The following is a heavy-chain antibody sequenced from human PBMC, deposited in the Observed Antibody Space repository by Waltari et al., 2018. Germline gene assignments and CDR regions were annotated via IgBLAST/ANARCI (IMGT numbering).Heavy chain of an antibody. CDR3: ARGLIYSSGKFPFDY. CDR1: GGSISSHY. Sequence: QVQLQESGPGLVKPSETLSLTCTVSGGSISSHYWSWIRQPPGKGLEWIGYIYYSGSTNYTPSLKSRVTISVDTSKNQFSLKLSSVTAADTAVYYCARGLIYSSGKFPFDYWGQGTLVTVSS. J-gene: IGHJ4*02. CDR2: IYYSGST. V-gene: IGHV4-59*11. D-gene: IGHD6-25*01.